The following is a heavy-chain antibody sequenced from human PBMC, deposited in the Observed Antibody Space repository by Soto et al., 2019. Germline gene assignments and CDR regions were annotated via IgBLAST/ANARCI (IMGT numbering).Heavy chain of an antibody. CDR1: GGTFSSYA. Sequence: SVKVSCKASGGTFSSYAISWVRQAPGQGLEWMGGIIPIFGTANYAQKFQGRVTITADESTSTAYMELSSLRSEDTAVYYCASAGRWYTMIVPRGEDYYYRMDVWGQGTTVTVSS. J-gene: IGHJ6*02. V-gene: IGHV1-69*13. CDR2: IIPIFGTA. D-gene: IGHD3-22*01. CDR3: ASAGRWYTMIVPRGEDYYYRMDV.